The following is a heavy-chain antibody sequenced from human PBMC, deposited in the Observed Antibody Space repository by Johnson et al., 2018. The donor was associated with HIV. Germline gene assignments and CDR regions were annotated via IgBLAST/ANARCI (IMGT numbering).Heavy chain of an antibody. J-gene: IGHJ3*02. Sequence: VLLVESGGGVVQPGGSLRLSCAASGFTFSSYGMHWVRQAPGKGLEWVSGINWNGGSTGYADSVKGRFTISRDNAKNSLYLQMNSLRAEDTALYYCAAYYDRSGYRRFGDAFDIWGQGTMVTVS. CDR2: INWNGGST. V-gene: IGHV3-20*04. CDR3: AAYYDRSGYRRFGDAFDI. D-gene: IGHD3-22*01. CDR1: GFTFSSYG.